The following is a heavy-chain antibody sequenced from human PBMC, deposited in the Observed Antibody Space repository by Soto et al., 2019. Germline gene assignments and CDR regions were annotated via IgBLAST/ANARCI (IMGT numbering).Heavy chain of an antibody. J-gene: IGHJ4*02. V-gene: IGHV4-39*01. CDR1: GGYISNVNDY. CDR2: FFYTGTT. Sequence: QLQLQESGPGLVNPSATLSLTCTVSGGYISNVNDYWGWVLQLPAKVLDWIGTFFYTGTTYYKPSLKIRVCISVHPSKNQFALCLSAMAAAETAVYYCARVDYCPFDCWCPGTLVTVSS. D-gene: IGHD5-12*01. CDR3: ARVDYCPFDC.